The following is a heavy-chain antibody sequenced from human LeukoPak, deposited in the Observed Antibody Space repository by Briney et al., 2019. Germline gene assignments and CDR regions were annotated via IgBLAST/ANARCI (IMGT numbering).Heavy chain of an antibody. Sequence: GGSLRLSCAASGFTFSDYYMSWVRQAPGKGLEWVGFIRSKAYGGTAEYAASVKGRFTISRDDSKSIAYLQMNSLKTEDTAVYYCTRVLSSSPVESYYFDYWGQGTLVTVSS. D-gene: IGHD6-6*01. V-gene: IGHV3-49*04. J-gene: IGHJ4*02. CDR3: TRVLSSSPVESYYFDY. CDR1: GFTFSDYY. CDR2: IRSKAYGGTA.